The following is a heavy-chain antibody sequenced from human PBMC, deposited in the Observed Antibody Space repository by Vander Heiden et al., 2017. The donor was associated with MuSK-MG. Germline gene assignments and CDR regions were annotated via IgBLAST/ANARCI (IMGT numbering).Heavy chain of an antibody. J-gene: IGHJ4*02. Sequence: EVQLLESGGGLVQPGGSLRLSCAAAGFTFSSYAMRWVRQAPGKGLEWVSAISGSGGSTYYADSVKGRFTISRDNSKNTLYLQMNSLRAEDTAVYYCAKDRGYSYGLTFDYWGQGTLVTVSS. V-gene: IGHV3-23*01. CDR1: GFTFSSYA. CDR2: ISGSGGST. CDR3: AKDRGYSYGLTFDY. D-gene: IGHD5-18*01.